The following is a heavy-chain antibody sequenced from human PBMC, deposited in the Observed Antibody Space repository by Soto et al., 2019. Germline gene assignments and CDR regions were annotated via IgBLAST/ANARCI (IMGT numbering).Heavy chain of an antibody. V-gene: IGHV3-23*01. J-gene: IGHJ4*02. Sequence: GGSLRLSCAASGFTFSSYAMSWVRQAPGKGLEWVSAISGSGGSTYYADSVKGRFTISRDNSKNTLYLQMNSLRAEDTAVYYCAKKAHCSGGSCINADFDYWGQGTLVTVSS. CDR1: GFTFSSYA. CDR2: ISGSGGST. D-gene: IGHD2-15*01. CDR3: AKKAHCSGGSCINADFDY.